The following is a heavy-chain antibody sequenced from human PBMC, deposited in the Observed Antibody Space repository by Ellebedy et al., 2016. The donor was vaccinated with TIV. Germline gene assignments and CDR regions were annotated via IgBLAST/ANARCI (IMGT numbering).Heavy chain of an antibody. J-gene: IGHJ2*01. CDR3: ARRPVSGVTPTRYFDL. D-gene: IGHD2-21*02. Sequence: SETLSLXXTVSGGSISSSSYYWGWIRQPPGKGLEWIGSIYYSGSTYYNPSLKSRVTISVDTSKNQFSLKLSSVTAADTAVYYCARRPVSGVTPTRYFDLWGRGTLVTVSS. CDR2: IYYSGST. V-gene: IGHV4-39*01. CDR1: GGSISSSSYY.